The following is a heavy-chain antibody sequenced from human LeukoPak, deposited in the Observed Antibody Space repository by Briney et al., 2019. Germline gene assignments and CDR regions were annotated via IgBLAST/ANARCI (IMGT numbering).Heavy chain of an antibody. V-gene: IGHV3-30-3*01. Sequence: GGSLRLSCAASGFTFSSYAMHWVRQAPGKGLEWVAVISYDGSNKYYADSVKGRFTISRNNSKNTLYLQMNSLRAEDTAVYYCARDLYYGDYVNWFDSWGQGTLVTVSS. D-gene: IGHD4-17*01. CDR2: ISYDGSNK. CDR1: GFTFSSYA. CDR3: ARDLYYGDYVNWFDS. J-gene: IGHJ5*01.